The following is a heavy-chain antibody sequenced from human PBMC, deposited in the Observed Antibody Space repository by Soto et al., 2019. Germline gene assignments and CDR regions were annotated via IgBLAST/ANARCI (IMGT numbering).Heavy chain of an antibody. CDR3: ARLPQSTYEILTGGGDAFDI. CDR2: INSDGSST. Sequence: EVQLVESGGGLVQPGGSLRLSCAASGFTFSSYWMHWVRQAPGKGLVWVSRINSDGSSTSYADSVKGRFTISRDNAKNTLYLQMNSLRAEDTAVYYCARLPQSTYEILTGGGDAFDIWGQGTMVTVSS. V-gene: IGHV3-74*01. CDR1: GFTFSSYW. D-gene: IGHD3-9*01. J-gene: IGHJ3*02.